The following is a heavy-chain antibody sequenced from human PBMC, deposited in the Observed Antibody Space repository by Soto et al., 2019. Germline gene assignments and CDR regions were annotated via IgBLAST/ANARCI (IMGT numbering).Heavy chain of an antibody. J-gene: IGHJ5*02. CDR1: GFSLSASGAS. CDR2: IYWNDDK. D-gene: IGHD3-10*02. Sequence: ESGPTLVNPTHTLRLTCAFSGFSLSASGASVGWIRQPPGKALEWLAHIYWNDDKRYSPSLRSRLTISKDTSKNQVVLTFTNMDPADTGTYYCVHRLDVPGLAFDPWGQGTLVTVSS. CDR3: VHRLDVPGLAFDP. V-gene: IGHV2-5*01.